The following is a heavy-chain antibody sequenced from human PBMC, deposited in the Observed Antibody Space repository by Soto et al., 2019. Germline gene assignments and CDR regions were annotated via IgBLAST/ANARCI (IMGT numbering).Heavy chain of an antibody. CDR1: GFTFSSYS. CDR3: ASVVVVPAAGIDY. J-gene: IGHJ4*02. V-gene: IGHV3-21*01. D-gene: IGHD2-2*01. CDR2: ISSSSSYI. Sequence: EVQLVESGGGLVKPGGSLRLSCAASGFTFSSYSMNWVRQAPGKGLEWVSSISSSSSYIYYADSVKGRFTISRDNAKNSLYMQLKSMRAEETAEYYCASVVVVPAAGIDYWSQGTLVTVSS.